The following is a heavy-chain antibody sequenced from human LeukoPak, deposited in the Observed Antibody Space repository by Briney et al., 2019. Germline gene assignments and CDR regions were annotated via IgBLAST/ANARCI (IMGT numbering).Heavy chain of an antibody. J-gene: IGHJ3*02. V-gene: IGHV4-4*07. Sequence: SETLSLTCTVSGGSISSYYWSWIRQPAGKGLEWIGRIYTSGSTNYNPSLKSRVTMSVDTSKNQFSLKLSSVTAADTAVYYCARASLLPGDTATGTGCAFDIWGQGTMVTVSS. D-gene: IGHD5-18*01. CDR1: GGSISSYY. CDR2: IYTSGST. CDR3: ARASLLPGDTATGTGCAFDI.